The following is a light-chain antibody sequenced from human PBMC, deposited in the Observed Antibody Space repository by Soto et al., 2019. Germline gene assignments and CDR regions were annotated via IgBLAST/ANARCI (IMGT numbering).Light chain of an antibody. Sequence: QSALTQPRSVSGSPGQSVTISCTGTRTDVGGYNYVSWYQQHPGKAPKLIIYDVSQRPSGVPDRFSGSKSGNTASLTISGLQAEDEADYYCCSYAGSSLGVFGGGTKLTVL. CDR1: RTDVGGYNY. CDR2: DVS. CDR3: CSYAGSSLGV. J-gene: IGLJ2*01. V-gene: IGLV2-11*01.